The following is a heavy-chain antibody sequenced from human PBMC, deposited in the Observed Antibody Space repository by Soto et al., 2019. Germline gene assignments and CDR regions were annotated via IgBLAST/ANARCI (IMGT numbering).Heavy chain of an antibody. V-gene: IGHV3-13*05. Sequence: GGSLRLSCAASGFTFSAYDMHWVRQTTGKGLEWVSAIGAADDPYYLGSVEGRFTISRENAKNSLYLQMNSLRAEDTAVYYCARAYSGRLPRRADYYFAMDVWGQGTTVTVSS. CDR1: GFTFSAYD. D-gene: IGHD2-15*01. J-gene: IGHJ6*02. CDR3: ARAYSGRLPRRADYYFAMDV. CDR2: IGAADDP.